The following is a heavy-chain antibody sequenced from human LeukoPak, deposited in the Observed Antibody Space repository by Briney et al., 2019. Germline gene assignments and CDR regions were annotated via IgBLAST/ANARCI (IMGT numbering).Heavy chain of an antibody. CDR1: GFTFSSYG. J-gene: IGHJ4*02. D-gene: IGHD2-21*02. CDR3: AKDLQVTPDY. CDR2: ISYDGSNK. V-gene: IGHV3-30*18. Sequence: GGSLRLSCAASGFTFSSYGMHWVRQAPGKGLEWVAFISYDGSNKYYADSVRGRFTISRDNSKNTLYLQMNSLRAEDTAVYCCAKDLQVTPDYWGQGTLVTVSS.